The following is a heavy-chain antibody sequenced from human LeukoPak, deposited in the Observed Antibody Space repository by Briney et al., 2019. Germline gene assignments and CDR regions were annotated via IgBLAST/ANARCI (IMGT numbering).Heavy chain of an antibody. CDR2: IYYSGTT. CDR3: ARLAGGYCTNGVCSFDY. CDR1: GGSISSSSYY. D-gene: IGHD2-8*01. J-gene: IGHJ4*03. V-gene: IGHV4-39*01. Sequence: PPETLCLTCTVSGGSISSSSYYWGWIRQPPGKGLEWIGSIYYSGTTYYSPSLKSRVTISVDTSKNQFSLKLNSVTASDTAVYYCARLAGGYCTNGVCSFDYWGQGTMVTASS.